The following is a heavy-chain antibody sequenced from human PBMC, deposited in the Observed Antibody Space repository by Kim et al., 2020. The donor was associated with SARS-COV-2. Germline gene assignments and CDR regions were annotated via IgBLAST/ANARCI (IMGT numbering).Heavy chain of an antibody. CDR1: GFTFSNAW. D-gene: IGHD2-15*01. CDR3: TTDSLGILSNSI. J-gene: IGHJ3*02. CDR2: IKSKTDGGTT. Sequence: GGSLRLSCAASGFTFSNAWMSWVRQAPGKGLEWVGRIKSKTDGGTTDYAAPVKGRFTISRDDSKNTLYLQMNSLKTEDTAVYYCTTDSLGILSNSIWGQGTMVTVSS. V-gene: IGHV3-15*01.